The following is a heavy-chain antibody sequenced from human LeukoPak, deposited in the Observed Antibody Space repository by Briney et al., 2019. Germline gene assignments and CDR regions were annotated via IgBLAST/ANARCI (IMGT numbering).Heavy chain of an antibody. CDR2: ISSSGSTI. CDR3: ARDLVGATTADY. D-gene: IGHD1-26*01. J-gene: IGHJ4*02. Sequence: GGSLRLSCAASGFTFSDYYMSWVRQAPGKGLEGVSYISSSGSTIYYADSVKGRFTISRDNAKNSLYLQMNSLRAEDTAVYYCARDLVGATTADYWGQGTLVTVSS. V-gene: IGHV3-11*01. CDR1: GFTFSDYY.